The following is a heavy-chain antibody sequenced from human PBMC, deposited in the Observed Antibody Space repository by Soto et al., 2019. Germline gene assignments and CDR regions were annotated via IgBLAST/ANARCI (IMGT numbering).Heavy chain of an antibody. V-gene: IGHV4-39*02. Sequence: QLQLQESGPGLVKPSETLSLMCTVSGGSISTGSYYWAWIRQPPGKGREWIGSISNSGSTNYNQSLKSRVTISVDTSKNQLSLELSSVTAADTAVYYCAGDRITGSTWFDPWGQGTLVTVSS. CDR3: AGDRITGSTWFDP. CDR1: GGSISTGSYY. D-gene: IGHD1-7*01. J-gene: IGHJ5*02. CDR2: ISNSGST.